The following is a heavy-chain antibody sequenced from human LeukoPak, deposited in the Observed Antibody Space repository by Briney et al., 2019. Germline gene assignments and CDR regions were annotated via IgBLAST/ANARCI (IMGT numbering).Heavy chain of an antibody. Sequence: SETLSLTCTVSGGSISSYYWSWIRQPPGKGLEWIGYIYYSGSTNYNPSLKSRVTISVDTSKNQFSLKLSSVTAADTAVYYCARHEPQLPQGLYYFDYWGQGTLVTVSS. V-gene: IGHV4-59*08. CDR2: IYYSGST. D-gene: IGHD2-2*01. CDR1: GGSISSYY. J-gene: IGHJ4*02. CDR3: ARHEPQLPQGLYYFDY.